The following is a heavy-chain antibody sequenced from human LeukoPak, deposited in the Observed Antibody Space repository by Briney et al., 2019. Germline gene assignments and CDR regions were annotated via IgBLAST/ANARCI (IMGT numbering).Heavy chain of an antibody. CDR1: GFLFSTYT. J-gene: IGHJ4*02. CDR3: AKDKVPDGKWDIDY. CDR2: LAAASGTR. D-gene: IGHD1-26*01. V-gene: IGHV3-23*01. Sequence: GGSLRLSCAASGFLFSTYTVNWVGQVPGQGLGWVAALAAASGTRYYANSVKGRFTISRDNSKNTVFLQMNSLRVEDTAVYYCAKDKVPDGKWDIDYWGQGTLVTVSS.